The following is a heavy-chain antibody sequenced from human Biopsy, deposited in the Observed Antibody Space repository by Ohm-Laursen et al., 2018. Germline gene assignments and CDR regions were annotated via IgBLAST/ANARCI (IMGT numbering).Heavy chain of an antibody. CDR1: GDSISSDIYY. V-gene: IGHV4-39*01. CDR2: IYNSESTST. D-gene: IGHD3-10*01. J-gene: IGHJ5*02. Sequence: GTLSLTYTVSGDSISSDIYYWVWIRQPPGKGLEWIGNIYNSESTSTYYNLSLKGRVSISVDTSHNQFSLKLTSVTAADTAVYFCARRVSGSGRVDPWGQGTLVTVSS. CDR3: ARRVSGSGRVDP.